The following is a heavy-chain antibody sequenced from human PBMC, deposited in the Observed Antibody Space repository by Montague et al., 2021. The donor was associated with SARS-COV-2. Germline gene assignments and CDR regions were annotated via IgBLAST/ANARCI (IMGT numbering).Heavy chain of an antibody. V-gene: IGHV4-39*07. CDR3: ARDSKGGRQLGNWFDP. J-gene: IGHJ5*02. D-gene: IGHD6-13*01. CDR1: GGSLETSGYY. CDR2: MHYSGAT. Sequence: SETLSLTCSVSGGSLETSGYYWGWVRQPPGKGLEWIVSMHYSGATFYNPSLKSRVTRSLDTSKHHSSLNLTSVTAADTAVYFCARDSKGGRQLGNWFDPWGQGTLVTVSS.